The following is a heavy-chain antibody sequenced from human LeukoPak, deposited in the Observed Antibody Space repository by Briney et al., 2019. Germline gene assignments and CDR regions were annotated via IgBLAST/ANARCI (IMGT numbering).Heavy chain of an antibody. D-gene: IGHD5-12*01. CDR1: GYTFTSYD. V-gene: IGHV1-8*03. CDR3: ARGLGLPSTFYCYMDV. J-gene: IGHJ6*03. CDR2: MNPNSGNT. Sequence: ASVKVSCKASGYTFTSYDINWVRQATGQGLEWMGWMNPNSGNTGYAQKFQGRVTITRNTSIGTAYMELSSLGSEDTAVYYCARGLGLPSTFYCYMDVWGKGTTVTVSS.